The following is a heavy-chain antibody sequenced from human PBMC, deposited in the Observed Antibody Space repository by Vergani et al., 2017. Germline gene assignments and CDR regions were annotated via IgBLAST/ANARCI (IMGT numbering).Heavy chain of an antibody. CDR2: IDPSDSYT. CDR1: GYSFTSYW. J-gene: IGHJ6*02. V-gene: IGHV5-10-1*01. CDR3: ARMGIAVAGPTYYYYGMDV. Sequence: EVQLVQSGAEVKKPGESLRISCKGSGYSFTSYWISWVRQMPGKGLEWMGRIDPSDSYTNYSPSFQGHVTISADKSISTAYLQWSSRKASDTAMYYCARMGIAVAGPTYYYYGMDVGGQGTTVTVSS. D-gene: IGHD6-19*01.